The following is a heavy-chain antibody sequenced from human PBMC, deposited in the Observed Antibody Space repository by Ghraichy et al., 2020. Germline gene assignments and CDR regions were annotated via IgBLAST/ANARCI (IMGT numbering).Heavy chain of an antibody. CDR2: IIPIFGTA. J-gene: IGHJ6*02. V-gene: IGHV1-69*13. CDR3: ASGPLGYCSSTSCYDGGYYYYYGMDV. D-gene: IGHD2-2*01. CDR1: GGTFSSYA. Sequence: SVKVSCKASGGTFSSYAISWVRQAPGQGLEWMGGIIPIFGTANYAQKFQGRVTITADESTSTAYMELSSLRSEDTAVYYCASGPLGYCSSTSCYDGGYYYYYGMDVWGQGTTVTVSS.